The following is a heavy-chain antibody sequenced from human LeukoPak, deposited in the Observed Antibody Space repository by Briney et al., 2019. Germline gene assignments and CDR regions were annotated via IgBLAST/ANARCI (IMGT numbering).Heavy chain of an antibody. CDR2: IIPILGIA. V-gene: IGHV1-69*04. D-gene: IGHD3-10*01. CDR1: GGTFSSYA. Sequence: SVEVSCKASGGTFSSYAISWVRQAPGQGLEWMGRIIPILGIANYAQKFQGRVTITADKSTSTAYMELSSLRSEDTAVYYCARAATMVRGGRQINWFDPWGQGTLVTVSP. J-gene: IGHJ5*02. CDR3: ARAATMVRGGRQINWFDP.